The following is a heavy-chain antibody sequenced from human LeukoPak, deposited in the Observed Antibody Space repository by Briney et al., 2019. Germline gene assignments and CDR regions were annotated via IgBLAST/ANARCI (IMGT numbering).Heavy chain of an antibody. D-gene: IGHD4-23*01. V-gene: IGHV3-30*04. CDR1: GFTFSSYA. Sequence: GGSLRLSCAASGFTFSSYAMHWVRQAPGKGLEWVAVISYDGSNKYYADSVKGRFTISRDNSKNTLYLQMNSLRAEDTAVYYCARDSHSFVRNSIGYWGQGTLVTVSS. CDR3: ARDSHSFVRNSIGY. J-gene: IGHJ4*02. CDR2: ISYDGSNK.